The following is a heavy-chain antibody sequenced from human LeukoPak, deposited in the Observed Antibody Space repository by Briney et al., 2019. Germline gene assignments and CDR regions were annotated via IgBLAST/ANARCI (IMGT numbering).Heavy chain of an antibody. CDR3: ARDSGRDGYNSFDY. CDR2: TYYRSKWYN. D-gene: IGHD5-24*01. V-gene: IGHV6-1*01. Sequence: SQTLSLTFAISGDSASSNSAAWNWIRQSPSRGLEWLGRTYYRSKWYNDYAVSVKSRITINPDTSKNQFSLQLNSVTPEDTAVYYCARDSGRDGYNSFDYWGQGTLVTVSS. J-gene: IGHJ4*02. CDR1: GDSASSNSAA.